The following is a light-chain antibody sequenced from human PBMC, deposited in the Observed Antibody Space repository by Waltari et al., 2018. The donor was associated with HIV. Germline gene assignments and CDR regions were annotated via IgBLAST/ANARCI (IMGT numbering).Light chain of an antibody. Sequence: YVLTQPPSVSVAPGKTATITCGGNHIGDKHVHWYQQKSGQAPVLVIYDDNLRPSGIPARLSGSNSGDTATLTISGVEVGDEAEYYCQVFENSRDQAFGTGTKVTVL. CDR2: DDN. CDR3: QVFENSRDQA. CDR1: HIGDKH. V-gene: IGLV3-21*01. J-gene: IGLJ1*01.